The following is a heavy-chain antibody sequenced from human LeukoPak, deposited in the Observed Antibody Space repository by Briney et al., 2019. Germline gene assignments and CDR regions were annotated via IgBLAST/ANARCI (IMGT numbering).Heavy chain of an antibody. V-gene: IGHV3-23*01. J-gene: IGHJ4*02. CDR1: GFTFSSYA. CDR2: ISGSGGST. D-gene: IGHD6-13*01. CDR3: AKGYPGIAAAGHYFDY. Sequence: GGSLRLSCAASGFTFSSYAMSWVRQAPGKGLEWVSAISGSGGSTYYADSVKGRFTISRDNSKNTLYLQMNSLRAEDTAVYYCAKGYPGIAAAGHYFDYWGQGTLVTVSS.